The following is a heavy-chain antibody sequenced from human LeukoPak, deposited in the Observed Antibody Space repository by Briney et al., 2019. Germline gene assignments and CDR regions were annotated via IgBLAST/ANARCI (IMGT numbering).Heavy chain of an antibody. D-gene: IGHD6-13*01. CDR1: GASINSGGYY. J-gene: IGHJ6*03. CDR3: ARNTGIAAVGNPSYYFYYYMDV. V-gene: IGHV4-31*03. Sequence: SETLSLTCTVSGASINSGGYYWSWIRQYPGKGLEWIGCIYDSGSTFYTPSLKSRVSISLDTSKNQFSLRVISVTAADTAVYFCARNTGIAAVGNPSYYFYYYMDVWGKGTTVTVSS. CDR2: IYDSGST.